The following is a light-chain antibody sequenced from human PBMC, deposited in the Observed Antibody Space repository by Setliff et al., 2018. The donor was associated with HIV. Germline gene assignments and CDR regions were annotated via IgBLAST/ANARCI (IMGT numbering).Light chain of an antibody. CDR1: SSDVGGYSF. V-gene: IGLV2-14*03. CDR2: DVS. Sequence: QSALTQPASVSGSPGQSITISCTGASSDVGGYSFVSWYQQHPGKAPKLMIYDVSYRPSGVSDRFSGSKSGNTASLTISGLQVEDESDYYCCSFTSSNTYVFGTGTKVTVL. J-gene: IGLJ1*01. CDR3: CSFTSSNTYV.